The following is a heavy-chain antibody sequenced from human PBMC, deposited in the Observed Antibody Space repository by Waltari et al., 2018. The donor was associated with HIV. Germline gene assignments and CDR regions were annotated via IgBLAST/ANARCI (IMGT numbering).Heavy chain of an antibody. V-gene: IGHV4-38-2*01. CDR3: ARFLGGYMGY. CDR1: GYSISSGYY. CDR2: MYHSGST. Sequence: QVQLQESGPGLVKPSETLSLTCVVSGYSISSGYYWGWIRQPPGKGLGWVGSMYHSGSTYYSPSLKRRVTISVDTSKNQFSLKLSSVTAADTAVYYCARFLGGYMGYWGQGTLVTVSS. J-gene: IGHJ4*02. D-gene: IGHD5-18*01.